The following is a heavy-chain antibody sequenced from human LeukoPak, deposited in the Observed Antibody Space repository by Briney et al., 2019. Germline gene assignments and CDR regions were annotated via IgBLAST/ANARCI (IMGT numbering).Heavy chain of an antibody. J-gene: IGHJ6*03. CDR2: INPNSGGT. V-gene: IGHV1-2*02. D-gene: IGHD5-18*01. CDR1: GGTFSSYA. CDR3: ARDGVGGYSYHYYYYMDV. Sequence: ASVKVSCKASGGTFSSYAISWVRQAPGQGLEWMGWINPNSGGTDYAQKFQGRVTMTRDTSISTAYMELSRLRSDDTAVYYCARDGVGGYSYHYYYYMDVWGKGTTVTVSS.